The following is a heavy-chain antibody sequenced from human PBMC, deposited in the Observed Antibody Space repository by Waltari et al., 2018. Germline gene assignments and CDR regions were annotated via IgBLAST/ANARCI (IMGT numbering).Heavy chain of an antibody. CDR3: ARGWRSPLSP. CDR2: IDHSGNT. V-gene: IGHV4-59*08. D-gene: IGHD3-10*01. Sequence: QVQLQESGPGLVKPSETLSLTCSVSGGSMRNYYWSWIRQPPGKGLGLIGYIDHSGNTNYNPSLKSRVTISIDTSKNQFSLKLISVTAADTAVYYCARGWRSPLSPWGQGMLVTVSS. CDR1: GGSMRNYY. J-gene: IGHJ5*02.